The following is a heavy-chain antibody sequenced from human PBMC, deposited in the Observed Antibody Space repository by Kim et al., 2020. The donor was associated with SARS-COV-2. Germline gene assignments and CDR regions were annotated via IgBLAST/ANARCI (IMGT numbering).Heavy chain of an antibody. CDR3: ARRYTYCGGDCYPYNFDY. CDR2: IYPGDSDT. CDR1: GYSFTSYW. J-gene: IGHJ4*02. Sequence: GESLKISCKGSGYSFTSYWIGWVRQMPGKGLEWMGIIYPGDSDTRYSPSFQGQVTISADKSISTAYLQWSSLKASDTAMYYCARRYTYCGGDCYPYNFDYWGQGTLVTVSS. V-gene: IGHV5-51*01. D-gene: IGHD2-21*02.